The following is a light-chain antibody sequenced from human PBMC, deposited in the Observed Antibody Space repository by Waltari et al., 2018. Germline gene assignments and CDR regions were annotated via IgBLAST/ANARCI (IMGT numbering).Light chain of an antibody. CDR1: QGISNS. V-gene: IGKV1-NL1*01. CDR2: AAS. Sequence: IQMTQSPSSLSASVGYRVTITCLASQGISNSLVWYQHKPGKAPKLLRYAASRLENAVPSRFSGSGSETDYTLTISSLQPKDFATYSSQQYYSIALNFGGGPKVAIK. CDR3: QQYYSIALN. J-gene: IGKJ4*01.